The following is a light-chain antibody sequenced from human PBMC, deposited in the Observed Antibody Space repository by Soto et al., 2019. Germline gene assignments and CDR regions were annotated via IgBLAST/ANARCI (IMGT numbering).Light chain of an antibody. V-gene: IGKV3-15*01. CDR2: GAS. CDR1: QSVSTK. Sequence: EIVMTQSPVTLSVSPGERATLSCRASQSVSTKIAWYQQKPGQAPRLFISGASTRATGIPARFSGSGSGTEFTLTISSLQSEDFAVYYCQQYNNWPRTFGQGTKVDIK. CDR3: QQYNNWPRT. J-gene: IGKJ1*01.